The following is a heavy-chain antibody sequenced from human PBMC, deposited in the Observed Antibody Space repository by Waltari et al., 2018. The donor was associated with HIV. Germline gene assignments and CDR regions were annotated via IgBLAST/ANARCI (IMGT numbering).Heavy chain of an antibody. Sequence: QVQLVESGGGVVQPGRSLRLSCAASGFTLGTYGMHWVRQAPGKGLEWVAFIGYDGDNKYYADSVKGRCTLSRDNSKNTVYLQINSLRAEDSAVYYCAKDKGGVTYIFDYWGQGTLVTVSS. J-gene: IGHJ4*02. CDR2: IGYDGDNK. V-gene: IGHV3-30*18. CDR1: GFTLGTYG. D-gene: IGHD1-1*01. CDR3: AKDKGGVTYIFDY.